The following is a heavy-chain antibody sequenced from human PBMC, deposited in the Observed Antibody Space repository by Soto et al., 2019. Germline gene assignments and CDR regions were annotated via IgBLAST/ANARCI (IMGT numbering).Heavy chain of an antibody. CDR2: IIPIFGTA. Sequence: SVNVSCKSSGGTFSSYAISWGRQAPGQGLEWMGGIIPIFGTANYAQKFQGRVTITADESTSTAYMELSSLRSEDTAVYYCARAPPTTVTTTTMDVWGQGTTVTVSS. CDR3: ARAPPTTVTTTTMDV. D-gene: IGHD4-17*01. J-gene: IGHJ6*02. V-gene: IGHV1-69*13. CDR1: GGTFSSYA.